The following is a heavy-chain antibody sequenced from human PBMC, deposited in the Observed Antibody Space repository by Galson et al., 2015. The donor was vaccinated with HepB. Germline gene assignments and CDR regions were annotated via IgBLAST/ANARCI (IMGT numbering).Heavy chain of an antibody. D-gene: IGHD2-15*01. CDR1: GYTFTSYD. Sequence: SCKASGYTFTSYDINWVRQATGQGLEWMGWMNPNSGNTGYAQKFQGRVTITRNTSISTAYMELSSLRSEDTAVYYCARDWPRMDCSGGSCYRDRYFDLWGRGTLVTVSS. J-gene: IGHJ2*01. CDR3: ARDWPRMDCSGGSCYRDRYFDL. V-gene: IGHV1-8*01. CDR2: MNPNSGNT.